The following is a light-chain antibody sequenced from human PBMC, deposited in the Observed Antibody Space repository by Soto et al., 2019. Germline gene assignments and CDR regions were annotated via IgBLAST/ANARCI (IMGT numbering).Light chain of an antibody. V-gene: IGLV1-40*01. J-gene: IGLJ1*01. CDR3: QSYDNSLTGSGV. Sequence: SALTQPPSVSGAPGQRVTISCTGSSSNIGAGYDVHWYQQVPGTAPKLLIYGNSNRPSGVPDRFSGSKSDPSAFLAITGLQAEDEAEYYCQSYDNSLTGSGVFGTGTKVTVL. CDR1: SSNIGAGYD. CDR2: GNS.